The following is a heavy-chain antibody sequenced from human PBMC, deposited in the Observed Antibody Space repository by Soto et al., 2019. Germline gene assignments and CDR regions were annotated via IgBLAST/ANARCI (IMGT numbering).Heavy chain of an antibody. J-gene: IGHJ4*02. CDR1: GGSFSGYY. CDR2: INHSGST. V-gene: IGHV4-34*01. Sequence: QVQLEQWGAGLLKPSETLSLTCAVYGGSFSGYYWTWIRQPPGTGLEWIGEINHSGSTNYNPSLKSRVTISVGTSMNQFSLKLTSGTAADTAVYYCARDKITGLFDYWGQGTLVTVSS. CDR3: ARDKITGLFDY. D-gene: IGHD2-8*02.